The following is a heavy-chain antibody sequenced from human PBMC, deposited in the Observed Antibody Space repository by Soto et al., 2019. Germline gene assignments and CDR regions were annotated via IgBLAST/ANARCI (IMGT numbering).Heavy chain of an antibody. CDR2: IIPIFGTA. CDR1: GGTFSSYA. Sequence: SVKVSCKASGGTFSSYAISWVRQAPGQGLEWMGGIIPIFGTANYAQKFQGRVTITADESTSTAYMELSSLRSEDTAVYYCASFLGELSWFDPWGQGTLVTVSS. CDR3: ASFLGELSWFDP. V-gene: IGHV1-69*13. D-gene: IGHD3-16*02. J-gene: IGHJ5*02.